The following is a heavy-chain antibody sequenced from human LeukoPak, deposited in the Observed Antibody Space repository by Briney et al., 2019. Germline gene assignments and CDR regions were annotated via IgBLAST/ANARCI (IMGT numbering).Heavy chain of an antibody. CDR3: AREGYCTNGVCLGEFFDL. V-gene: IGHV1-69*05. CDR1: GGTFGSYA. Sequence: SVKVSCKASGGTFGSYAISWVRQAPGQGLEWMGGIIPIFGTANYAQKFQGRVTITTDESTSTAYMELSSLRSEDTAVYYCAREGYCTNGVCLGEFFDLWGRGTLVTVSS. CDR2: IIPIFGTA. D-gene: IGHD2-8*01. J-gene: IGHJ2*01.